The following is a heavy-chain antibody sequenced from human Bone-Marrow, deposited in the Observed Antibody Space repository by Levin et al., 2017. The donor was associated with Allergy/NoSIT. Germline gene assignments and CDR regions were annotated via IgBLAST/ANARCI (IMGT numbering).Heavy chain of an antibody. D-gene: IGHD6-13*01. Sequence: GEYLKISCAASGFTFSTYAINWVRQAPGKGLEWVSSIRGSGGSTYYADSVKGRFTISRDNSKNTLYLQMNSLRVEDTAVYYCAKDISSSWSTGDLDYWGQGTLVTVSS. CDR3: AKDISSSWSTGDLDY. CDR1: GFTFSTYA. J-gene: IGHJ4*02. CDR2: IRGSGGST. V-gene: IGHV3-23*01.